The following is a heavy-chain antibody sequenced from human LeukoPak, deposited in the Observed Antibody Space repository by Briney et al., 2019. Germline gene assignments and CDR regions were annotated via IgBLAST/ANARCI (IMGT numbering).Heavy chain of an antibody. J-gene: IGHJ5*02. D-gene: IGHD3-10*01. CDR2: IRSKAYGGTT. CDR1: GFTFSTYG. Sequence: GRSLRLSCAASGFTFSTYGVHWVRQAPGKELEWVGFIRSKAYGGTTEYAASVKGRFTISRDDSKSIAYLQMNSLKTEDTAVYYCTRDLNYYGSGSYYGWFDPWGQGTLVTVSS. CDR3: TRDLNYYGSGSYYGWFDP. V-gene: IGHV3-49*04.